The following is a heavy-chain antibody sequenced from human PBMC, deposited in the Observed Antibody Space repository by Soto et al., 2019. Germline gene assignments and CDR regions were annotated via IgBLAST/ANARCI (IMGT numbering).Heavy chain of an antibody. CDR3: ARERRKYYYDSSGYYAKTWYYYGMDV. CDR2: INHSGST. CDR1: GGSFSGYY. J-gene: IGHJ6*02. V-gene: IGHV4-34*01. D-gene: IGHD3-22*01. Sequence: SETLSLTCAVYGGSFSGYYWSWIRQPPGKGLEWIGEINHSGSTNYNPSLKSRVTISVDTSKNQFPLKLGSVTAADTAVYYCARERRKYYYDSSGYYAKTWYYYGMDVWGQGTTVTVSS.